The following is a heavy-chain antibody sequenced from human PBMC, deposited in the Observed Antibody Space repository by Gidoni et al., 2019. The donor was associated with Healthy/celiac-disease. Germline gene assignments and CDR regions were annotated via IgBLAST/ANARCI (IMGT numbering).Heavy chain of an antibody. CDR2: ISYDGSNK. D-gene: IGHD1-26*01. CDR1: GFTFSSYA. V-gene: IGHV3-30-3*01. CDR3: ARDVVGWELLEGALDY. Sequence: QVQLVESGGGVVQPGRSLRLSCAASGFTFSSYAMHWVRQAPGKGLEWVAVISYDGSNKYYADSVKGRFTISRDNSKNTLYLQMNSLRAEDTAVYYCARDVVGWELLEGALDYWGQGTLVTVSS. J-gene: IGHJ4*02.